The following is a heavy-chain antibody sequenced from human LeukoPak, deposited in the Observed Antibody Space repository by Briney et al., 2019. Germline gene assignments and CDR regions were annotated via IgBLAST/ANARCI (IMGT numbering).Heavy chain of an antibody. V-gene: IGHV1-46*01. CDR2: INPSGGST. J-gene: IGHJ3*02. CDR1: GYTFTSYY. CDR3: ARAHSDAFDI. Sequence: ASVKVSCKASGYTFTSYYMHWVRQAPGQGLEWMGIINPSGGSTSYAQKLRGRVTMTTDTSTSTAYMELRSLRSDDTAVYYCARAHSDAFDIWGQGTMVTVSS.